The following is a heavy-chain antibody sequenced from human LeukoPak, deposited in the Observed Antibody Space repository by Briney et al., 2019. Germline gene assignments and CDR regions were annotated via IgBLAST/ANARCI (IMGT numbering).Heavy chain of an antibody. CDR2: IYSGGST. J-gene: IGHJ3*02. CDR1: GFTVSSNY. Sequence: PGGSLRLSCAASGFTVSSNYMGWVRQAPGKGLEWVSVIYSGGSTYYSDSVKGRFTISRDNSKNTVYLHINSLRAEDTAVYYCTKMQGFCTGSSCYPRTFDIWGQGTMVSVSS. V-gene: IGHV3-53*01. CDR3: TKMQGFCTGSSCYPRTFDI. D-gene: IGHD2-2*01.